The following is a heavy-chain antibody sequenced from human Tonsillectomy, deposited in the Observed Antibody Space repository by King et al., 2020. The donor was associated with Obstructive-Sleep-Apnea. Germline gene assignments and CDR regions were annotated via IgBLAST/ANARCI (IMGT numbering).Heavy chain of an antibody. Sequence: VQLVESGGGVVQPGGSLRLSCASSGFTFSSYGIHWVRQAPGKGLEWMAFIWSDGTKKDYADSAKGRFTISRDISKNTVYLQMNSLRDEDTAVYYCAKDVGIDGDHDHWGQGTLVTVSS. CDR3: AKDVGIDGDHDH. V-gene: IGHV3-30*02. D-gene: IGHD3-10*01. CDR2: IWSDGTKK. CDR1: GFTFSSYG. J-gene: IGHJ5*02.